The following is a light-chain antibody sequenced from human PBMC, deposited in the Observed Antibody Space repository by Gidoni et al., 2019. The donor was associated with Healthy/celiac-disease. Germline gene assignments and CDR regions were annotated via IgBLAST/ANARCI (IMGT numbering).Light chain of an antibody. CDR3: QQRSNWPPIT. J-gene: IGKJ5*01. Sequence: EIVLTQSPATLSLSPGERATLSCRASQSVSSYLAWYQQKPGQAPRLLIYDASNRATGIPAISSLEPEDFAVYYCQQRSNWPPITFXQXTRLEIK. V-gene: IGKV3-11*01. CDR1: QSVSSY. CDR2: DAS.